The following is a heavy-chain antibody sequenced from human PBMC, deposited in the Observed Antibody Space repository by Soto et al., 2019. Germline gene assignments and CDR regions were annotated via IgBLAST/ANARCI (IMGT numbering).Heavy chain of an antibody. D-gene: IGHD2-15*01. CDR1: GFTFSNAW. Sequence: EAQLVESGGGLVKAGGSLTLSCAASGFTFSNAWMNWVRQAPGKGLEWVGRIKSKADGETTDYAAPVKGRFIISRDDSKNRLYLEMNSLTIEDTAHYFCTDGGGAENQRFDNWGQGTLVTVSS. CDR2: IKSKADGETT. CDR3: TDGGGAENQRFDN. V-gene: IGHV3-15*07. J-gene: IGHJ4*02.